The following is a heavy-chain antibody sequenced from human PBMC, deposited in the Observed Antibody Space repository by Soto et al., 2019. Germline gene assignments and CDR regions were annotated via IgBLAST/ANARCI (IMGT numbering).Heavy chain of an antibody. D-gene: IGHD3-16*01. CDR3: ARIRLGSTDYVWGSL. Sequence: ASVKVSCKASGYTFTGYGISWVRQAPGQGLEWMGWISAYNGNTNYAQKLQGRVTMTTDTSTSTAYMELRSLRSDDTAVYYCARIRLGSTDYVWGSLWGQGTLVTVSS. V-gene: IGHV1-18*01. CDR2: ISAYNGNT. CDR1: GYTFTGYG. J-gene: IGHJ4*02.